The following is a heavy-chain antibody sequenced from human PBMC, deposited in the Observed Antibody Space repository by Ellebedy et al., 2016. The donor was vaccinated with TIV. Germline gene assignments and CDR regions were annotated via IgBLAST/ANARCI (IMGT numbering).Heavy chain of an antibody. Sequence: AASVKVSCKVSGKSLTEVSIHWVRQAPGQGLEWMGIFHPTRSSTTYAQKFQGRITMTRDTSTSTVFMELSSLRSEDTAMYYCARDQHPTTYDDYGGPSYWGQGTLVTVSS. CDR3: ARDQHPTTYDDYGGPSY. V-gene: IGHV1-46*01. D-gene: IGHD4-23*01. CDR2: FHPTRSST. CDR1: GKSLTEVS. J-gene: IGHJ4*02.